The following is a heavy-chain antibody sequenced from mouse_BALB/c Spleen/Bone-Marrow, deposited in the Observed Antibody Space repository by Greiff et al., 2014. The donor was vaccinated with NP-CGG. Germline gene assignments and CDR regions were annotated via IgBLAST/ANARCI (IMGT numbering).Heavy chain of an antibody. Sequence: EVQLQQSGTVPARPGASVKMSCKASGYSFTNYWLHWVKQRPGQGLEWIGAIYPGNSDTSYNQKFKGKARLTAVTSASTAYMELSSLTNEDSAVYYCTRFGSSYDWYFDVWGAGTTVTVSS. CDR3: TRFGSSYDWYFDV. D-gene: IGHD1-1*01. CDR1: GYSFTNYW. J-gene: IGHJ1*01. CDR2: IYPGNSDT. V-gene: IGHV1-5*01.